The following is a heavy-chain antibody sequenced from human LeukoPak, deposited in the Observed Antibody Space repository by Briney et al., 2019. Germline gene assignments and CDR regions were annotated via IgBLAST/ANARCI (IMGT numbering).Heavy chain of an antibody. CDR3: ARDRPSLLWFGAPRFDP. CDR2: INPNSGGT. V-gene: IGHV1-2*02. J-gene: IGHJ5*02. D-gene: IGHD3-10*01. CDR1: RYTFTGYY. Sequence: ASVKVSCXASRYTFTGYYMHWVRQAPGQGLEWMGWINPNSGGTNYAQKFQGRVTMTRDTSISTAYMELSRLRSDDTAVYYCARDRPSLLWFGAPRFDPWGQGTLVTVSS.